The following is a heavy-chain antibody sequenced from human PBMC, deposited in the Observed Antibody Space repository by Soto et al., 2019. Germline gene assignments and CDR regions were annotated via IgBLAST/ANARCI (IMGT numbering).Heavy chain of an antibody. V-gene: IGHV4-61*01. CDR3: ARGRADSAGSSFGRRMDV. Sequence: QVQLQESGPGLVKPSETLSLLCFVSGEAVGSGQSYWNWVRQAPGKGLEWIGHISVTGAMKNRASLKSRVIMSVDPSNNQISLTLTSVTAADSATYFCARGRADSAGSSFGRRMDVWGQGTTVTVAS. CDR2: ISVTGAM. CDR1: GEAVGSGQSY. D-gene: IGHD3-10*01. J-gene: IGHJ6*02.